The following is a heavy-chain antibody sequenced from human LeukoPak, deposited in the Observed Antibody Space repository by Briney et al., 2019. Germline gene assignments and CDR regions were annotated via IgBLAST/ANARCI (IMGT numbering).Heavy chain of an antibody. D-gene: IGHD3-10*01. CDR2: ISSSGDTT. Sequence: GGSLRLSCAASGFTFTNFGMSWVRQAPGKELEWVSRISSSGDTTNYADSVKGRFTISRDNSKNSAYLQMNSLRAEDTAVYYCARGRNYGSGSYVFDYWGQGTLVTVSS. J-gene: IGHJ4*02. V-gene: IGHV3-23*01. CDR3: ARGRNYGSGSYVFDY. CDR1: GFTFTNFG.